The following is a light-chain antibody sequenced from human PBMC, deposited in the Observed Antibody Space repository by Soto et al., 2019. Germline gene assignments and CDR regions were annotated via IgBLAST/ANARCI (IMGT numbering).Light chain of an antibody. CDR2: GAS. CDR1: QSVSSSY. CDR3: QQYGSSPLLT. Sequence: EIVLTQSPGTLSLSPGERATLSCRASQSVSSSYLAWDQQKPGQAPRLLIYGASSRATGIPDRFSGSGSGTVFTLTISRLEPEDFAGYYCQQYGSSPLLTFGGGTKVVIK. J-gene: IGKJ4*01. V-gene: IGKV3-20*01.